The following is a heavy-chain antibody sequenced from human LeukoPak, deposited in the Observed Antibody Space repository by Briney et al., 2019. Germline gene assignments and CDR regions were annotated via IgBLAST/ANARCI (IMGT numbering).Heavy chain of an antibody. V-gene: IGHV3-23*01. CDR2: INGRGDTT. CDR1: GFTFNTYA. Sequence: GSLRLSCAASGFTFNTYAMSWVRQAPGKGLEWVSAINGRGDTTYYADSVKGRFTISRDNSRNTLSLKMSSLRAEDTAVYYCARGAGATSFDYWGQGTLVTVSS. CDR3: ARGAGATSFDY. D-gene: IGHD1-1*01. J-gene: IGHJ4*02.